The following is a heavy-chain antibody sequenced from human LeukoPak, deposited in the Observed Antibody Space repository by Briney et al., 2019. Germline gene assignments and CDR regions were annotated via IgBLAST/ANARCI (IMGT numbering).Heavy chain of an antibody. V-gene: IGHV4-39*07. CDR2: IYYSGNT. CDR1: GGSISSSSYY. J-gene: IGHJ5*02. D-gene: IGHD3-22*01. CDR3: ARIDSSGYYLYNWFDP. Sequence: SETLSLTCTVSGGSISSSSYYWGWIRQPPGKGLEWIGTIYYSGNTYYNPSLKTRVTKSVDTSKNQFSLKLSSVTAADTAVYYCARIDSSGYYLYNWFDPWGQGTLVTVSS.